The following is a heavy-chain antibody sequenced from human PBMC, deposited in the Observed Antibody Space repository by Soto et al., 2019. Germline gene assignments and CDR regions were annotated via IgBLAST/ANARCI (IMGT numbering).Heavy chain of an antibody. CDR3: TRQTDAVQWLVVPTDYNFDY. CDR1: GFTFGGSA. V-gene: IGHV3-73*01. Sequence: GGSLRLSCAASGFTFGGSAMHWVRQASGKGLEWVGHIRSKTNSYATAYAESVKGRFTISRDDSMNTAYLQMNSLGTEDTAVYFCTRQTDAVQWLVVPTDYNFDYWGQGTLVTVSS. CDR2: IRSKTNSYAT. J-gene: IGHJ4*02. D-gene: IGHD6-19*01.